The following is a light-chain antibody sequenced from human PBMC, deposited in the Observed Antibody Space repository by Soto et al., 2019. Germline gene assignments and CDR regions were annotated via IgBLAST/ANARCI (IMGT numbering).Light chain of an antibody. CDR2: GAS. CDR3: QQSYSTPRT. Sequence: EIVLTQSPATLSVSPGERATLSCRASQSVSSSYLAWYQQKPGQAPRLLIYGASSRATGIPDRFSGSGSGTDFTLTISSLQPEDFATYYCQQSYSTPRTFGQGTKVDIK. J-gene: IGKJ1*01. CDR1: QSVSSSY. V-gene: IGKV3D-20*02.